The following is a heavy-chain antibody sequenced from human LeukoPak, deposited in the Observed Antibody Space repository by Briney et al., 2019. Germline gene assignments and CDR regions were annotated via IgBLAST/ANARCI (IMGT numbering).Heavy chain of an antibody. CDR1: GYTLTDLS. J-gene: IGHJ4*02. V-gene: IGHV1-24*01. CDR2: SHPEDGET. CDR3: ATVKSYYYDRGGFYFDD. Sequence: ASVKVSCKVSGYTLTDLSMHWVRQAPGIGLEWMGGSHPEDGETFYAQKFRGRITMTEDTSVDTAYMELNSLRSEDTAVYYCATVKSYYYDRGGFYFDDWGQGTLVTVSS. D-gene: IGHD3-22*01.